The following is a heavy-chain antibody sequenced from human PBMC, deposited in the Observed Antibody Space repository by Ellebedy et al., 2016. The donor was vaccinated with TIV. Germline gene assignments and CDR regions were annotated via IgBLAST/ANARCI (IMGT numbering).Heavy chain of an antibody. CDR3: ARDFCGGSCYFDY. CDR1: GFTVSSNY. J-gene: IGHJ4*02. CDR2: ISGSGGST. V-gene: IGHV3-23*01. D-gene: IGHD2-15*01. Sequence: GESLKISCAASGFTVSSNYMSWVRQAPGKGLEWVSAISGSGGSTYYADSVKGRFTISRDNFKNTLYLQMNSLRAEDTAVYYCARDFCGGSCYFDYWGQGTLVTVSS.